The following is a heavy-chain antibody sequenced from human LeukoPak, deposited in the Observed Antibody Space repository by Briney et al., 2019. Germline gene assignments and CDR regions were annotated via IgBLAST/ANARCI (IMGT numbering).Heavy chain of an antibody. CDR1: GFTFNNNA. CDR2: ISYDGSSK. Sequence: GGSLRLSCAASGFTFNNNAMHWVRQAPGKGLEWVAVISYDGSSKFYADSVRGRLTISRDNPKNTLYLRMNSLRTEDTAIYYCATELHSSAWTWGQGTPVSVSS. V-gene: IGHV3-30*04. D-gene: IGHD6-19*01. J-gene: IGHJ4*02. CDR3: ATELHSSAWT.